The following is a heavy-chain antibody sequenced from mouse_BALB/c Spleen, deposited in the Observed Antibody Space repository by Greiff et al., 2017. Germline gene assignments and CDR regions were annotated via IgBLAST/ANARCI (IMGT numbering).Heavy chain of an antibody. CDR2: ISSGSSTI. V-gene: IGHV5-17*02. CDR3: ARSYDDDDYAIDY. Sequence: EVQLQESGGGLVQPGGSRKLSCAASGFTFSSFGMHWVRQAPEQGLEWVAYISSGSSTIYYADTVKGRFTISRDNPKNTLFLQLTSRRAEDTAMYYCARSYDDDDYAIDYWGQGTTVTVSS. D-gene: IGHD2-4*01. J-gene: IGHJ4*01. CDR1: GFTFSSFG.